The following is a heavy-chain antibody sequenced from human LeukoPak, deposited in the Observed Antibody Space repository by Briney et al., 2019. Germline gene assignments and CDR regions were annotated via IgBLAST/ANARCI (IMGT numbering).Heavy chain of an antibody. CDR3: ARIPEWDLGYYGMDV. J-gene: IGHJ6*02. CDR1: GGSISSDSYF. V-gene: IGHV4-39*01. CDR2: IYHSGST. D-gene: IGHD1-26*01. Sequence: SETLSLTCPVSGGSISSDSYFWAWIRQPPGKGLEWIGTIYHSGSTFYNPSLKSRATISVDTSKNQFCLKLSSVTAADTAVYYCARIPEWDLGYYGMDVWGQGTTVTVSS.